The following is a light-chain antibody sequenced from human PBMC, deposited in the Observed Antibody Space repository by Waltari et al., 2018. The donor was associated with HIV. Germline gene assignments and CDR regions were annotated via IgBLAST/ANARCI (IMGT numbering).Light chain of an antibody. CDR2: YDS. J-gene: IGLJ1*01. V-gene: IGLV3-21*04. Sequence: SYVLTQPPSVSVAPGKTARITCGGNNIGSKGVHWHQQKPGQAPVLVIYYDSHRPSGIPERFSGSKSGNTATLTISRVEAGDEADYYCQLWDGTGDHPGVFGTGTQVTVL. CDR3: QLWDGTGDHPGV. CDR1: NIGSKG.